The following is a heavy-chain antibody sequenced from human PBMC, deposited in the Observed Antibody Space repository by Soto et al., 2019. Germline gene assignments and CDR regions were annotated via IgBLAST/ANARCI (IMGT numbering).Heavy chain of an antibody. CDR1: GYTFTNYE. V-gene: IGHV1-8*01. CDR2: MNPGSGNT. Sequence: LVKVSCKASGYTFTNYEINWVRQATGQGLEWMGWMNPGSGNTGYAHKFQGRVTMTRNISISTAYMELSRLGSDDTAIYYCARMASSGSLNWFDPWGQGTLVTVSS. CDR3: ARMASSGSLNWFDP. D-gene: IGHD3-10*01. J-gene: IGHJ5*02.